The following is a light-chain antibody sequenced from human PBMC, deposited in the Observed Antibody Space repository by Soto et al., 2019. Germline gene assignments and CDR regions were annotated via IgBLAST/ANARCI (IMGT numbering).Light chain of an antibody. Sequence: IVLTQSPGTLSLSPGERATLSCRASQSVRGSYLAWYQKKPGQAPRLLIYGAYARAAGIPYRFSGSGSGTDFTRTITTLEPEDIAVYYCQQYGTSPFTFGQGTKLEIK. V-gene: IGKV3-20*01. CDR3: QQYGTSPFT. CDR2: GAY. CDR1: QSVRGSY. J-gene: IGKJ2*01.